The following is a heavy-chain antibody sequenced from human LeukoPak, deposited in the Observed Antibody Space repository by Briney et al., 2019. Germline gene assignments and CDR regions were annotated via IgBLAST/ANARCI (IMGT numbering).Heavy chain of an antibody. Sequence: GGSLRLSCAASGFIFSNYWMSWVRQAPGKGLEWVANIKQDGSDKHYGDSVKGRFTISRDNAENSLYLHMDSLRVEDTGVYFCARESGTFDPWGQGTLVAVSS. V-gene: IGHV3-7*04. CDR3: ARESGTFDP. J-gene: IGHJ5*02. CDR2: IKQDGSDK. CDR1: GFIFSNYW.